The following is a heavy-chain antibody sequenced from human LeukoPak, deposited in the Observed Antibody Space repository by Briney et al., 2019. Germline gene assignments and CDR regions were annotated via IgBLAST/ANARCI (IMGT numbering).Heavy chain of an antibody. CDR2: ISGSGDTT. V-gene: IGHV3-23*01. Sequence: PGGSLRLSCAASGFTFTNYAMSWVRQAPGKGLEWVSAISGSGDTTYYADSVKGGFTLSRDNSKNTLYLQMHILTAEDTAVYYCAKSVVPGGAYYFDYWGQGTLVTVSS. CDR3: AKSVVPGGAYYFDY. CDR1: GFTFTNYA. D-gene: IGHD2-2*01. J-gene: IGHJ4*02.